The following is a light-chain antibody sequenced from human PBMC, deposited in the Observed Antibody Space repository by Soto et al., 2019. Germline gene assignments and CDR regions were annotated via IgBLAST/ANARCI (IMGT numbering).Light chain of an antibody. Sequence: EVVLTQSPGTVSLSPGERATLSCRASQSVTSNYLAWYQQKPGRAPRLLIYAASSRATGIPARFSGSGSWKDFYLSISRLESEDVAVYYCAHNGSAVTWTFGGGTKVEIK. CDR1: QSVTSNY. J-gene: IGKJ1*01. CDR3: AHNGSAVTWT. CDR2: AAS. V-gene: IGKV3-20*01.